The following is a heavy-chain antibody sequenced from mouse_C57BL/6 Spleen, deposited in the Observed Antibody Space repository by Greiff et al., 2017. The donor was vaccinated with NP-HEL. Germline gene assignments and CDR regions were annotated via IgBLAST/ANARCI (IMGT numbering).Heavy chain of an antibody. CDR3: ARKRDSSGYLFDY. Sequence: QVQLKQPGAELVKPGASVKLSCKASGYTFTSYWMQWVKQRPGQGLEWIGEIDPSDSYTNYNQKFKGKATLTVDTSSSTAYMQLSSLTSEDSAVYYCARKRDSSGYLFDYWGQGTTLTVSS. CDR1: GYTFTSYW. CDR2: IDPSDSYT. V-gene: IGHV1-50*01. D-gene: IGHD3-2*02. J-gene: IGHJ2*01.